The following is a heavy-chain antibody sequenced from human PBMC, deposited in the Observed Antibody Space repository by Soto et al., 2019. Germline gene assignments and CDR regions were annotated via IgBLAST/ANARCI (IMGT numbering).Heavy chain of an antibody. V-gene: IGHV1-69*04. J-gene: IGHJ6*03. CDR1: GGTLSSHT. CDR3: ARDNGYCSSTSCYGYYYYMDV. D-gene: IGHD2-2*01. Sequence: SMKVSCQASGGTLSSHTINRVRQAPRQGVEWMGRIIPILGIANYAQKFQGRVTITADKSTSTAYMELSSLRSEDTAVYYCARDNGYCSSTSCYGYYYYMDVWGKGTTVTVSS. CDR2: IIPILGIA.